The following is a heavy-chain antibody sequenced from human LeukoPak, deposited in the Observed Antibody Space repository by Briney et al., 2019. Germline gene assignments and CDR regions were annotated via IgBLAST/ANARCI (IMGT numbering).Heavy chain of an antibody. CDR3: AKDRTAYYFDY. CDR2: IRCDGSNK. Sequence: TGGSLRLSCAASGFTFSSYVMHWVRQAPGKGLEWVAFIRCDGSNKYYADSVKGRFTISRDNSKNTLYLQMNSLRAEDTAVYYCAKDRTAYYFDYWGQGTMVTVSS. V-gene: IGHV3-30*02. CDR1: GFTFSSYV. D-gene: IGHD1-14*01. J-gene: IGHJ4*02.